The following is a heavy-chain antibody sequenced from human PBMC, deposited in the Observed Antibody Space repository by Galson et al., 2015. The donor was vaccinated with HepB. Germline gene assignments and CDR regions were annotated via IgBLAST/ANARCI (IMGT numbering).Heavy chain of an antibody. J-gene: IGHJ4*02. CDR2: IYYSGST. CDR1: GGSISRTSYY. V-gene: IGHV4-39*02. D-gene: IGHD1-26*01. CDR3: ARLDSSWVGATNY. Sequence: ETLSLTCTVSGGSISRTSYYWGWIRQPPGKGLEWIGSIYYSGSTYYNPSLKSRVTISVDTSKNHFSLKLSSVTAADTAVYYCARLDSSWVGATNYWGQGTLVTVSS.